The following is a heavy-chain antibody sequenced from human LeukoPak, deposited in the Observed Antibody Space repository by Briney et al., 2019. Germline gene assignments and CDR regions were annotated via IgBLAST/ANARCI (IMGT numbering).Heavy chain of an antibody. V-gene: IGHV3-48*01. J-gene: IGHJ4*02. CDR1: GFTFSSYN. D-gene: IGHD2-15*01. CDR2: ISSSSSI. CDR3: ASSIHCSGGSCYVP. Sequence: GGSLRLSCAASGFTFSSYNMNWVRQAPGKGLEWISYISSSSSIYYADSVKGRFTISRDDAKNSLYLQMNSLRAEDTAVYYCASSIHCSGGSCYVPWGQGTLVTVSS.